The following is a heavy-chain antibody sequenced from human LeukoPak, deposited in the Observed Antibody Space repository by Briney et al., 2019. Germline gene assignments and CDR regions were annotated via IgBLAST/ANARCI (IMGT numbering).Heavy chain of an antibody. V-gene: IGHV4-61*02. CDR1: GGSISSGSYY. CDR2: IYTSGST. D-gene: IGHD4-17*01. CDR3: AGLSVTTYYFDY. J-gene: IGHJ4*02. Sequence: SQTLSLTCTVSGGSISSGSYYWSWIRPPAGKGLEWIGRIYTSGSTNYNPSLKSRVTISVDTSKNQFSLKLSSVTAADTAVYYCAGLSVTTYYFDYWGQGTLVTVSS.